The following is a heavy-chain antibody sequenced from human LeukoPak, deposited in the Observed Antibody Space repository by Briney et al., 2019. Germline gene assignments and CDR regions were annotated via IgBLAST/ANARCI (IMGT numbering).Heavy chain of an antibody. Sequence: GESLKISCKGSGFTSTNYWIAWVRQVPGKDLEWMGIIYARDHDTRYSPSFQGGQVTISADKSFTSVYLQWSSLQTSDTAMYYCARGYYDILTGYYALDYWGQGTLVTVSS. D-gene: IGHD3-9*01. V-gene: IGHV5-51*01. J-gene: IGHJ4*02. CDR3: ARGYYDILTGYYALDY. CDR1: GFTSTNYW. CDR2: IYARDHDT.